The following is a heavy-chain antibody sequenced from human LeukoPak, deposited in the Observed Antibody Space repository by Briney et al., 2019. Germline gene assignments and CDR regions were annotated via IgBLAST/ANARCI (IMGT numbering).Heavy chain of an antibody. J-gene: IGHJ6*03. CDR3: ARGEGYTVTTSDYYYYYMDV. V-gene: IGHV1-69*05. CDR1: GGTFSSYA. D-gene: IGHD4-11*01. CDR2: IIPIFGTA. Sequence: SVKVSCKASGGTFSSYAISWVRQAPGQGLEWMGGIIPIFGTANYAQKFQGRVTITTDESTSTAYMELSRLRSEDTAVYYCARGEGYTVTTSDYYYYYMDVWGKGTTVTVSS.